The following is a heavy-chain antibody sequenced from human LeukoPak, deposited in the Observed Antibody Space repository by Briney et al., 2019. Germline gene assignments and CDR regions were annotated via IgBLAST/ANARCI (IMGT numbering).Heavy chain of an antibody. J-gene: IGHJ4*02. CDR1: GFTFSSYS. V-gene: IGHV3-21*01. CDR2: ISSSSSYI. CDR3: TNGPSKDGYNYSFDY. D-gene: IGHD5-24*01. Sequence: GGSLRLSCAASGFTFSSYSMNWVRQAPGKGLERVSSISSSSSYIYYADSVKGRFTISRDKSKNTLYSQMNSLRPEDTAVYYCTNGPSKDGYNYSFDYWGQGTLVTVSS.